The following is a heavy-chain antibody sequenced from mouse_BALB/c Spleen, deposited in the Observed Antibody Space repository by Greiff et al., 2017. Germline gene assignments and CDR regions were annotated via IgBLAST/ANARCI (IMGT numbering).Heavy chain of an antibody. CDR3: ARYYGNPHWYFDV. Sequence: QVQLKQSGAELVRPGSSVKISCKASGYAFSSYWMNWVKQRPGQGLEWIGQIYPGDGDTNYNGKFKGKATLTADKSSSTAYMQLSSLTSEDSAVYFCARYYGNPHWYFDVWGAGTTVTVSS. J-gene: IGHJ1*01. V-gene: IGHV1-80*01. D-gene: IGHD2-1*01. CDR2: IYPGDGDT. CDR1: GYAFSSYW.